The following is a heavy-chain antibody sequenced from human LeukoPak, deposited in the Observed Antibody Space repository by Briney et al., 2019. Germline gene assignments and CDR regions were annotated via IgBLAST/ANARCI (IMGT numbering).Heavy chain of an antibody. CDR1: GFTFSSYA. J-gene: IGHJ3*02. V-gene: IGHV3-23*01. CDR3: AKGTYYDFWSGLHAFDI. D-gene: IGHD3-3*01. CDR2: ISGSGGST. Sequence: GGSLRLSCAASGFTFSSYAMSWGRQAPGTGLERVSAISGSGGSTYYADSVKGRFTISRDNSKNTLYLQMNSLRAEDTAVYYCAKGTYYDFWSGLHAFDIWGQGTMVTVSS.